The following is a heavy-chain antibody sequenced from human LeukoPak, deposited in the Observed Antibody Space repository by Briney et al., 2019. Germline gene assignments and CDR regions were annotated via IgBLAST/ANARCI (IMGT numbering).Heavy chain of an antibody. CDR2: IYYSGST. V-gene: IGHV4-39*01. J-gene: IGHJ4*02. CDR1: GGSISSSSYY. Sequence: SETLSLTCTVSGGSISSSSYYWGWIRQPPGKGLEWIGSIYYSGSTYYNPSLKSRVTISVDTSKNQFSLKLSSVTAADTAVYYCASLAHITMVRGVIQASFDYWGQGTLVTVSS. D-gene: IGHD3-10*01. CDR3: ASLAHITMVRGVIQASFDY.